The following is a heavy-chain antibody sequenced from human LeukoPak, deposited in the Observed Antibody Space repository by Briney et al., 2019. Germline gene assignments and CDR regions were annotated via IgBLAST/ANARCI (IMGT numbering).Heavy chain of an antibody. CDR1: GFSFSDYY. CDR2: ISSSGDTM. V-gene: IGHV3-11*04. Sequence: GGSLRLPCAASGFSFSDYYMSWIRQAPGKGLEWVSYISSSGDTMSYADSVKGRFTISRDNAKNSLYLQMSSLRAEDAAIYYCARVMGNYASDYWGQGALVRLL. D-gene: IGHD1-7*01. J-gene: IGHJ4*02. CDR3: ARVMGNYASDY.